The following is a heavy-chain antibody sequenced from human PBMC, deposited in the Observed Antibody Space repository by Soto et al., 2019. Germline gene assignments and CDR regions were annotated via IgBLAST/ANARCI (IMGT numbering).Heavy chain of an antibody. CDR2: IYYSGST. CDR1: GGSISSYY. D-gene: IGHD3-10*01. CDR3: ARHEQGWGSGSYAYYFDY. Sequence: SETLSLTCTVSGGSISSYYWSWIRQPPGKGLEWIGYIYYSGSTNYNPSLKSRVTISVDTSKNQFSLKLSSVTAADTAVYYCARHEQGWGSGSYAYYFDYWGQGTLVTVSS. V-gene: IGHV4-59*08. J-gene: IGHJ4*02.